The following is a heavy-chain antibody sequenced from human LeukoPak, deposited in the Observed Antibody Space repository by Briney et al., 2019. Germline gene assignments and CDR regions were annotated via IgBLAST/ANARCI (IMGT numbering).Heavy chain of an antibody. CDR3: ARNGADSGGFNWFDH. Sequence: ASVKVSCKASGDTFTGDYMHWGRQAPGQGLEWRGGINPNSGGTNYSQKYQGRVTMTRDTSTSTAYMERSSIRSKHTAGYNWARNGADSGGFNWFDHWGQGTLVTVSS. CDR2: INPNSGGT. CDR1: GDTFTGDY. D-gene: IGHD6-19*01. J-gene: IGHJ5*02. V-gene: IGHV1-2*02.